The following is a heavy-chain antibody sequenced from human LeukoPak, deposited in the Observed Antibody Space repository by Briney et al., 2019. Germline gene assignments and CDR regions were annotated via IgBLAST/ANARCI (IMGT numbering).Heavy chain of an antibody. V-gene: IGHV3-33*01. CDR2: IWYDGSDK. CDR1: GFTFSTFG. D-gene: IGHD1-26*01. CDR3: ARGGSQWEQFSADY. J-gene: IGHJ4*02. Sequence: GGSLRLSCRASGFTFSTFGMHWVRQAPGKGLDWVALIWYDGSDKYYADSVKGRFTISRDDSKNTLYLQMNSLRAEDTAVYYCARGGSQWEQFSADYWGQGTLVTVSS.